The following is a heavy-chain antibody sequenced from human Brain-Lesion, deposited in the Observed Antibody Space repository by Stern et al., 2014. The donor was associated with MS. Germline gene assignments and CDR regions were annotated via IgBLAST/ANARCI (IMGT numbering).Heavy chain of an antibody. Sequence: QVQLQQSGAEVKKPGASVKVSCKASGYTFSSYYITWVRQASGHGLEWMGWMNPYSGNTGYAQKFKGRVSMTIDPSISTVYMELTSLTSDDTAVYFCARAVRNQLLSEYWGQGTLVTVSS. D-gene: IGHD2-2*01. CDR3: ARAVRNQLLSEY. CDR1: GYTFSSYY. J-gene: IGHJ4*02. V-gene: IGHV1-8*01. CDR2: MNPYSGNT.